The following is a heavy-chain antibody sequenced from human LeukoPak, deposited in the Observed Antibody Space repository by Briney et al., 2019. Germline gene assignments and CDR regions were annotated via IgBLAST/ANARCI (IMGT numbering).Heavy chain of an antibody. CDR1: GGTFSSYA. V-gene: IGHV1-69*01. Sequence: VASVKVSCKASGGTFSSYAISWVRHAPGQGLEWMGGIIPIFGTANYAQKFQGRVTITADESTSTAYMELSSLRSEDTAVYYCARDDGDYIGRGGHNWFDPWGQGTLVSVSS. CDR2: IIPIFGTA. D-gene: IGHD4-17*01. CDR3: ARDDGDYIGRGGHNWFDP. J-gene: IGHJ5*02.